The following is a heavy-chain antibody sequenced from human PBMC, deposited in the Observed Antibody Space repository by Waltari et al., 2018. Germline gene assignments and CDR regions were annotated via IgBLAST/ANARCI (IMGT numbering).Heavy chain of an antibody. CDR3: ARDNCSSTSCYSYYYYMDV. V-gene: IGHV1-69*12. J-gene: IGHJ6*03. D-gene: IGHD2-2*02. CDR2: IIPIFGTA. Sequence: QVQLVQSGAEVKKPGSSVKVSCKASGGTVSSYAISWVRQAPGQGLEWMGGIIPIFGTANYAQKFQGRVTITADESTSTAYMELSSLRSEDTAVYYCARDNCSSTSCYSYYYYMDVWGKGTTVTISS. CDR1: GGTVSSYA.